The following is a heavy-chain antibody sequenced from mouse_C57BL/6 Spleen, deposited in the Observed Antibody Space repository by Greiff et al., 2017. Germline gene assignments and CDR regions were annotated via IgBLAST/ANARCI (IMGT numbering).Heavy chain of an antibody. V-gene: IGHV1-52*01. CDR3: ARSASGGYFDY. J-gene: IGHJ2*01. Sequence: QVQLQQPGAELVRPGSSVKLSCKASGYTFTSYWMHWVKQRPIQGLEWIGNIDPSDSETHYNQKFKDKATLTVDKSSSTAYMQLSSLTSEDSAVYYCARSASGGYFDYWGQGTTLTVSS. CDR1: GYTFTSYW. D-gene: IGHD3-1*01. CDR2: IDPSDSET.